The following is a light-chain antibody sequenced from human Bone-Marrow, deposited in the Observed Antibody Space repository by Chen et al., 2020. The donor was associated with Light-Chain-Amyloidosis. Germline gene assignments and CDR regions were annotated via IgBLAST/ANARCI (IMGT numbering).Light chain of an antibody. V-gene: IGLV2-8*01. Sequence: QSAMTQPPSASGSPGHSVTIPCTGTSTHVGAYKFVYWYQQYAGKAPKHLTHEISKRPSGFPDRFSGSKSGNTAFLTVSELQADDEGDYYCSYYEGGTKRVLFGGGTRLTVL. CDR2: EIS. J-gene: IGLJ3*02. CDR3: SYYEGGTKRVL. CDR1: STHVGAYKF.